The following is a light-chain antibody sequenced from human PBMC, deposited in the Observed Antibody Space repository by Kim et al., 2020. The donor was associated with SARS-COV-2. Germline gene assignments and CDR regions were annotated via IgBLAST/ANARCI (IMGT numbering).Light chain of an antibody. CDR3: CSYAGSYTWV. J-gene: IGLJ3*02. CDR2: HVN. CDR1: SSDVGVYNY. V-gene: IGLV2-11*01. Sequence: QSALTQPRSVSGSPGQSVTISCTGTSSDVGVYNYVSWYQHHPGKAPKLMIYHVNKRPSGVPDRLSCSKSGNTASLTISGLRAEDEADYYCCSYAGSYTWVFGGGTQLTVL.